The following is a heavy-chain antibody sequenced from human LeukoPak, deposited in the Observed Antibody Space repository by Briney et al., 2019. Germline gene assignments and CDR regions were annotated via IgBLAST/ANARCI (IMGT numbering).Heavy chain of an antibody. Sequence: PGGSLRLSCETSGFSFSSYSMNWVRQAPGKGLEWVSYIRSSGAMIYYADSVKGRFTISRDNAKNTLYLQMNSLRAEDTAVYYCARDLTVTSFVYRGEGNLVTVSS. D-gene: IGHD4-17*01. J-gene: IGHJ4*02. CDR2: IRSSGAMI. CDR1: GFSFSSYS. V-gene: IGHV3-48*01. CDR3: ARDLTVTSFVY.